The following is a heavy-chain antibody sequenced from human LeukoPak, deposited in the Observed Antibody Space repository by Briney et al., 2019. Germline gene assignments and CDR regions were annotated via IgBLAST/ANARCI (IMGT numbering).Heavy chain of an antibody. CDR3: ARATYYHGSSGHYYFDY. J-gene: IGHJ4*02. Sequence: PGGSLRLSCAASGFTFSSYSKNWVRQAPGKGLEWVSSISSSSSYIYYADSVKGRFTISRDNAKNSLYLQMNSLRAEDTAVYYCARATYYHGSSGHYYFDYWGQGTLVTVSS. CDR2: ISSSSSYI. CDR1: GFTFSSYS. V-gene: IGHV3-21*01. D-gene: IGHD3-22*01.